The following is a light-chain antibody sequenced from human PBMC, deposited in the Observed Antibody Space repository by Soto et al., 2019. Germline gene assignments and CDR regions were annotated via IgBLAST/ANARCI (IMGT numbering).Light chain of an antibody. J-gene: IGLJ3*02. V-gene: IGLV2-23*01. CDR1: NSVGIYDP. Sequence: QSVLTQAASVSGSPGQSITISCTSTNSVGIYDPVSWYQHHPGETPKLVIYDYNKRPSGVSDRFSGSKSRDAASLTISALQADDEATYYCCSYGGSSTPLLFGGGTKLTVL. CDR2: DYN. CDR3: CSYGGSSTPLL.